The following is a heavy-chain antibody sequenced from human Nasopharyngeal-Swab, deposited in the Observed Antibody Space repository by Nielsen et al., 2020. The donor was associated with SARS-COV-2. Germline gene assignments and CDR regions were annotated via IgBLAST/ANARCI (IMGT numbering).Heavy chain of an antibody. CDR1: GFRFSSYG. J-gene: IGHJ6*02. CDR3: AKFLTVTPVVTFSYGMDV. V-gene: IGHV3-30*18. D-gene: IGHD4-23*01. CDR2: MSHDGSNE. Sequence: GGSLRLSCAAPGFRFSSYGMNWVRQAAGKGLEWVAVMSHDGSNEDYADSVKGRFTVSRDNSKNLFYLQMNSLRVEDTAVYFCAKFLTVTPVVTFSYGMDVWGQGTTVTVSS.